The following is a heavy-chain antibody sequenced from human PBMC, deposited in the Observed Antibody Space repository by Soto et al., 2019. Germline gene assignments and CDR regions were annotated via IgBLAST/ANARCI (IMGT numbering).Heavy chain of an antibody. CDR3: ARDKKLAPWGGYYYYMDV. V-gene: IGHV1-69*08. CDR1: GGTFSSYT. J-gene: IGHJ6*03. Sequence: QVQLVQSGAEVKKPGSSVKVSCKASGGTFSSYTISWVRQAPGQGLEWMGRIIPILGIANYAQKFQGRVTITADKPTSTAYMELSSLRSEDTAVYYCARDKKLAPWGGYYYYMDVWGKGTTVTVSS. D-gene: IGHD3-16*01. CDR2: IIPILGIA.